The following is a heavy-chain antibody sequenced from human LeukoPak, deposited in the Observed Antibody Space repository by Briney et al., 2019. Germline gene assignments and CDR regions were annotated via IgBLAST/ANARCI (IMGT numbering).Heavy chain of an antibody. J-gene: IGHJ4*02. Sequence: SETLSLTCTVSGGSISSYYWSWIRQPPGKGLEWIGYIYYSGSTNYNPSLKSRDTISVDTSKNQFSLKLSSVTAADTAVYYCARHDPYYYGSGAHFDYWGQGTLVTVSS. CDR2: IYYSGST. V-gene: IGHV4-59*08. CDR1: GGSISSYY. CDR3: ARHDPYYYGSGAHFDY. D-gene: IGHD3-10*01.